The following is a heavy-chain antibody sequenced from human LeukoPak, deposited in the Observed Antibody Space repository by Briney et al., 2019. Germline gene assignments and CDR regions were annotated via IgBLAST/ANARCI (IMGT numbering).Heavy chain of an antibody. D-gene: IGHD3-10*01. Sequence: SETLSLTCAVYGGSFSGYYWSWIRQPPGKGLEWIGEINYSGSTNYNPSLKSRITISVDTSKNQFSLKLSSVTAADTAVYYCARGRDGSGIQNWFDPWGQGTLVTVSS. CDR1: GGSFSGYY. J-gene: IGHJ5*02. V-gene: IGHV4-34*01. CDR3: ARGRDGSGIQNWFDP. CDR2: INYSGST.